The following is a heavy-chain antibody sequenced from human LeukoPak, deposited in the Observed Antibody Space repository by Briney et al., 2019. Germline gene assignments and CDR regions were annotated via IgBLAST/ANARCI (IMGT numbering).Heavy chain of an antibody. Sequence: SETLSLTCAVYGGSFSGYYWSWIRQPPGKGLEWIGSIYYSGSTYYNPSLKSRVTISVDTSKNQFSLKLSSVTAADTAVYYCARLGYCTNGVCYRRAGTVDYWGQGTLVTVSS. V-gene: IGHV4-34*01. CDR2: IYYSGST. CDR3: ARLGYCTNGVCYRRAGTVDY. CDR1: GGSFSGYY. D-gene: IGHD2-8*01. J-gene: IGHJ4*02.